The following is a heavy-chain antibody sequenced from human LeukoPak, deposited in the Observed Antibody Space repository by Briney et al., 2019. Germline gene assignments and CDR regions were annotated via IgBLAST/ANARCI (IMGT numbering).Heavy chain of an antibody. CDR1: GGSISGYY. CDR3: ARVEYYYGSGSYSNYYYYGMDV. D-gene: IGHD3-10*01. J-gene: IGHJ6*02. CDR2: IYYSGST. Sequence: SETLSLTCTVSGGSISGYYWSWIRQPPGKGLEWIGYIYYSGSTNYNPSLKSRVTISVDTSKNQFSLKLSSVTAADTAVYYCARVEYYYGSGSYSNYYYYGMDVWGQGTTVTVSS. V-gene: IGHV4-59*01.